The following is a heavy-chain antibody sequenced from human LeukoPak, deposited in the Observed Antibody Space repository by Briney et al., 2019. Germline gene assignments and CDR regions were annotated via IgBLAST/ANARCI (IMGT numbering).Heavy chain of an antibody. CDR2: ISASGSNT. Sequence: GGSLRLSCAASGFTFSSYAMSWVRQAPGKGLEWVSGISASGSNTNYADSVKGRFTVTRDSSKNTLYLQMNSLRAEDTAVYYCAKWGDYWGQGTRVTVSS. CDR1: GFTFSSYA. D-gene: IGHD1-26*01. V-gene: IGHV3-23*01. CDR3: AKWGDY. J-gene: IGHJ4*02.